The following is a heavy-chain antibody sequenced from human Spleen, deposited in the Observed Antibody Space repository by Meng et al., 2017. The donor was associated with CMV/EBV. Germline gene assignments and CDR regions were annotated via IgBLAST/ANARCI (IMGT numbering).Heavy chain of an antibody. CDR2: IHGSGEST. Sequence: GGSMRISCAPSGFIFSSYAMSWVRQAPGKGLEWVSAIHGSGESTYYADSVKGRFTISRDNSKDTLFLQMNSLRAEDTAVYYCARDESVAGQGPYFDSWGQGTLVTVSS. CDR1: GFIFSSYA. V-gene: IGHV3-23*01. D-gene: IGHD6-19*01. CDR3: ARDESVAGQGPYFDS. J-gene: IGHJ4*02.